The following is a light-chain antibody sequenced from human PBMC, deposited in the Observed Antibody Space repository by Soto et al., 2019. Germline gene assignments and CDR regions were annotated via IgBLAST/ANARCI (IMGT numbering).Light chain of an antibody. Sequence: DIVMTQSPLSLPVTPGEPASISCRSSQSLLHSNGYNYLDWYLQKPGQSPQLLIYLGSNRASGVPDRLSGSGSGTDFTLKISRVEADDVGVYYCMQALQPSPTFGQGTKVEIK. CDR3: MQALQPSPT. V-gene: IGKV2-28*01. CDR1: QSLLHSNGYNY. J-gene: IGKJ1*01. CDR2: LGS.